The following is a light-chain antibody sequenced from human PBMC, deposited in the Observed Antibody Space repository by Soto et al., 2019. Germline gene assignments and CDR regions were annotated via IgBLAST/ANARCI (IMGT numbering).Light chain of an antibody. J-gene: IGKJ5*01. V-gene: IGKV4-1*01. Sequence: DIVMTQSPDYLAFSLRYMPTINCRSRQTALYGSNNKNYLAWYQQRPGQPPRLLIYWASTRESGVPDRFSGSGSGTDFTLTISSLQAEDVAVYYCQQYFNTPVTFGRGTRLENK. CDR1: QTALYGSNNKNY. CDR2: WAS. CDR3: QQYFNTPVT.